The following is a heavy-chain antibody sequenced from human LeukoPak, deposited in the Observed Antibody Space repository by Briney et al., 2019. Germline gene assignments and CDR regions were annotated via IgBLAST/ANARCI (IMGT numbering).Heavy chain of an antibody. CDR2: ISYDASNE. CDR3: ARDSHTGSYKA. V-gene: IGHV3-30-3*01. D-gene: IGHD1-26*01. J-gene: IGHJ4*02. Sequence: GGSLRLSCAASGFTFSSYAMHWVRQAPGKGLESVALISYDASNEYYTDSVKGRFTISRDNSKNTLYLQMNSLRGEDTAMYYCARDSHTGSYKAWGQGTLVTVSS. CDR1: GFTFSSYA.